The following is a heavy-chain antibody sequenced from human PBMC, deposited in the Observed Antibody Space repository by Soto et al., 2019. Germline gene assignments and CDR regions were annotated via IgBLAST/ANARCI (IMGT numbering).Heavy chain of an antibody. CDR2: IYWDNDK. Sequence: QITLKESGPTVVTPTQTLTLTCNFSGFSLSTSGVGVAWIRQPPGKALEYLALIYWDNDKRYSPSLKSRLSVSKDTSKNQVFLKMTNMDPTDTGTYYCAHRLCDSTCDWGVGFFDYWGQGALVTVSS. D-gene: IGHD3-22*01. J-gene: IGHJ4*02. CDR3: AHRLCDSTCDWGVGFFDY. V-gene: IGHV2-5*02. CDR1: GFSLSTSGVG.